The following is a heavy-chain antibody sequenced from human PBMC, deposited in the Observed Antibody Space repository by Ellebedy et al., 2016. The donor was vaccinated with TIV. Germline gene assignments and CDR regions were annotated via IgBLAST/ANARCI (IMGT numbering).Heavy chain of an antibody. Sequence: PGGSLRLSCVASGFTYSRYAMTWVRQAPGEGLEWVSTISGSLGTPYYADSVKGRFTISRDNSKNTLSLQMNSLRAEEPAVYYCAKDSVEYYDILTGYSLFDPYYFDYWGQGALVAVSS. CDR2: ISGSLGTP. D-gene: IGHD3-9*01. V-gene: IGHV3-23*01. CDR3: AKDSVEYYDILTGYSLFDPYYFDY. CDR1: GFTYSRYA. J-gene: IGHJ4*02.